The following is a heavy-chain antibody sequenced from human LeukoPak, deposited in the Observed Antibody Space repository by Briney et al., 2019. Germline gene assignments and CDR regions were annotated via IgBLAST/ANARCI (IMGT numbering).Heavy chain of an antibody. CDR3: ARDDHRGYSYGYGDY. CDR1: GFTFSSYA. J-gene: IGHJ4*02. CDR2: ISYDGSNK. V-gene: IGHV3-30-3*01. D-gene: IGHD5-18*01. Sequence: GSLRLSCAASGFTFSSYAMHWVRQAPGTGLEWVAVISYDGSNKYYADSVKGRFTISRDNSKNTLYLQMNSLRAEDTAVYYCARDDHRGYSYGYGDYWGQGTLVTVSS.